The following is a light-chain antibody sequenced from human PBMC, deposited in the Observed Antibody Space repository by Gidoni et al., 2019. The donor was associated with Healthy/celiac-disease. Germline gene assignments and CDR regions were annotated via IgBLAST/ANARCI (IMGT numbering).Light chain of an antibody. V-gene: IGKV3-20*01. J-gene: IGKJ1*01. CDR1: QSVSSSY. CDR2: GAS. CDR3: QQYGSSPWT. Sequence: EIVLTQSPGTLSLSPGERATLSCRASQSVSSSYLAWYQQKPGQAPRLLIYGASSRATGIPDRFSGSGSGTDFTLTISRLEPEDFAAYYCQQYGSSPWTFGQXTKVEIK.